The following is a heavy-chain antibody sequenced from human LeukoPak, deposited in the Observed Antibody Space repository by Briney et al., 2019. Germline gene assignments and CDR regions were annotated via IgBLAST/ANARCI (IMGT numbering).Heavy chain of an antibody. CDR2: IRYDGSNK. V-gene: IGHV3-30*02. J-gene: IGHJ6*03. D-gene: IGHD1-26*01. CDR1: GFTFSSYG. Sequence: GGSLRLSCAASGFTFSSYGMYWFRQAPGKGLEWVAFIRYDGSNKYYADSVKGRFTISRDNSKNTLYLQMNSLRAEDTAVYYCAKDRGGSIYYYYYMDVWGKGTTVTVSS. CDR3: AKDRGGSIYYYYYMDV.